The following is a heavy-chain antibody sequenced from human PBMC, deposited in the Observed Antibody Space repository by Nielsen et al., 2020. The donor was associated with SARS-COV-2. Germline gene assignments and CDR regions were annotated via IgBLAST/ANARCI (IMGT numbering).Heavy chain of an antibody. CDR2: ISYDGSNK. Sequence: GGSLTLSCAASGFTFSSYAMHCVRHAPGKGLEWVAVISYDGSNKYYADSVKGRFAISRDNSKNTLHLQMNSLRIEDTAVYYCARVQTTVVFYYGLDVWGQGTTVTVSS. V-gene: IGHV3-30*09. CDR1: GFTFSSYA. CDR3: ARVQTTVVFYYGLDV. D-gene: IGHD4-23*01. J-gene: IGHJ6*02.